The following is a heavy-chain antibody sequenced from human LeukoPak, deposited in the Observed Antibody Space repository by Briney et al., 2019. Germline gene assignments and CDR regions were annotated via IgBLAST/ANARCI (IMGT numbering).Heavy chain of an antibody. CDR3: ARGHVWFDP. CDR2: IKQDGSEK. CDR1: GFTFRNYG. V-gene: IGHV3-7*05. Sequence: HPGGSLRLSCAASGFTFRNYGMIWVRQAPGKGLEWVANIKQDGSEKYYVDSVKGRFTISRDNAKNSLYLQMNSLRAEDMAVYYCARGHVWFDPWGQGTLVTVSS. J-gene: IGHJ5*02.